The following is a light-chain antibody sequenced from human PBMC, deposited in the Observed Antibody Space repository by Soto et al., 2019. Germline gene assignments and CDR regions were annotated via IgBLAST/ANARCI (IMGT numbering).Light chain of an antibody. CDR3: QQYGSTPWT. V-gene: IGKV3-20*01. CDR1: QSVSSNY. J-gene: IGKJ1*01. Sequence: IVLTQSPGTLSLSPGERATLSCRASQSVSSNYLAWYQQKPGQAPRLLMYDTSTRATGIPDRFTGSGSGPDFTLTISRLEPEDFAVYHCQQYGSTPWTFGQGTKVVIK. CDR2: DTS.